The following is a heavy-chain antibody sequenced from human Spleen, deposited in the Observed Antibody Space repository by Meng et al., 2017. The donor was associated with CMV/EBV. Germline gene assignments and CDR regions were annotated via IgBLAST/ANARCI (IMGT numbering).Heavy chain of an antibody. CDR1: GYTFTSYD. V-gene: IGHV1-8*01. CDR3: ARAKLTGTTDY. Sequence: ASVQVSCKASGYTFTSYDIHWVRQATGQGLEWMGWMNPNSGNTGYAQKFQGRVTMTRNTSISTPYMELSSLRTEDTAVYYCARAKLTGTTDYWGQGTLVTVSS. D-gene: IGHD1-20*01. J-gene: IGHJ4*02. CDR2: MNPNSGNT.